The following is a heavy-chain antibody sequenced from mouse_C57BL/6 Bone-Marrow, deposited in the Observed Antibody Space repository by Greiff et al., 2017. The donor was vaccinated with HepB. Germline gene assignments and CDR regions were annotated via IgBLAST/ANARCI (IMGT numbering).Heavy chain of an antibody. V-gene: IGHV1-59*01. J-gene: IGHJ2*01. CDR2: IDPSDSYT. D-gene: IGHD1-1*01. CDR1: GYTFTSYW. CDR3: VRRYYYGPYYFDY. Sequence: VQLQQPGAELVRPGTSVKLSCKASGYTFTSYWMHWVKQRPGQGLEWIGVIDPSDSYTNYNQKFKGKATLTVDTSSSTAYMQLSSLTSEDSAVYDCVRRYYYGPYYFDYWGQGTTLTVSS.